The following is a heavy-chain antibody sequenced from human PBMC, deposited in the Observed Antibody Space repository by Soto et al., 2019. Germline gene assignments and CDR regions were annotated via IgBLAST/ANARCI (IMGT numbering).Heavy chain of an antibody. CDR1: GYTFTSYY. J-gene: IGHJ6*02. CDR3: ATSRGGYCSSTSCYKEPYYYYGMDV. Sequence: GASVKVSCKASGYTFTSYYMHWVRQAPGQGLEWMGIINPSGGSTSYAQKFQGRVTMTRDTSTSTAYMELRSLRSDDTAVYYCATSRGGYCSSTSCYKEPYYYYGMDVWGQGTTVTVSS. CDR2: INPSGGST. V-gene: IGHV1-46*01. D-gene: IGHD2-2*02.